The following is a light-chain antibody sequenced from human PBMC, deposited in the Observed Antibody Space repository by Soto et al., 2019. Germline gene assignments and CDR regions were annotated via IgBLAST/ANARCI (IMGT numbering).Light chain of an antibody. CDR3: QQYYSVPLT. J-gene: IGKJ4*01. CDR2: WAS. Sequence: DIVMTQSPDSLAVSLGERATINCKSSQSVLYSANNKNYLTWYQQKPGQPPKLLIYWASTRESGVPDRFSGSGSGIDFTLTISSLQAEDVAVYYCQQYYSVPLTFGVGTKVEIK. V-gene: IGKV4-1*01. CDR1: QSVLYSANNKNY.